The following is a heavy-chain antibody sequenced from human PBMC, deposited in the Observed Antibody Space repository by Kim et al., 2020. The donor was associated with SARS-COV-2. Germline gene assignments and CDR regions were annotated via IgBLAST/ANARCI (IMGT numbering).Heavy chain of an antibody. Sequence: GGSLRLSCAASGFTFSSYAMHWVRQAPGKGLEWVAVISYDGSNKYYADSVKGRFTISRDNSKNTLYLQMNSLRAEDTAVYYCARGDGYKYVAPTEGYWGQGTLVTVSS. D-gene: IGHD5-12*01. J-gene: IGHJ4*02. CDR1: GFTFSSYA. CDR2: ISYDGSNK. CDR3: ARGDGYKYVAPTEGY. V-gene: IGHV3-30-3*01.